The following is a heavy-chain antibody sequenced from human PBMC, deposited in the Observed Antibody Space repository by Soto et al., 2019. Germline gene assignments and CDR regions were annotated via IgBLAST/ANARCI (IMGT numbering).Heavy chain of an antibody. V-gene: IGHV4-30-2*01. J-gene: IGHJ6*02. CDR3: ARVASVYYYGMDV. CDR2: IYHSGST. CDR1: GGSISSGGYS. Sequence: SETLSLTCAVSGGSISSGGYSWSWIRQPPGKGLEWIGYIYHSGSTYYNPSLKSRVTISVDRSKNQFSLKLSSVTAADTAVYYCARVASVYYYGMDVWGQGTTVTVS.